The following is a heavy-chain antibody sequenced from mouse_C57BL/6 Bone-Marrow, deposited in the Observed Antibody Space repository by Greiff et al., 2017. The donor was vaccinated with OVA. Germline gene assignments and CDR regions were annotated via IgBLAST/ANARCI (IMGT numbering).Heavy chain of an antibody. CDR1: GYTFTSYW. D-gene: IGHD1-1*01. J-gene: IGHJ1*03. CDR3: ARDAVVYWYFDV. CDR2: INPSSGYT. V-gene: IGHV1-7*01. Sequence: VQLQQSGAELAKPGASVKLSCKASGYTFTSYWMHWVKQRPGQGLEWIGYINPSSGYTKYNQKFKDKATLTADKSSSTAYMQLSSLTYADSAVDYCARDAVVYWYFDVWGTGTTVTVSS.